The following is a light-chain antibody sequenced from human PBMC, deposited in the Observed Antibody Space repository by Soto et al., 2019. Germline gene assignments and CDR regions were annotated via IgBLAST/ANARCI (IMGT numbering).Light chain of an antibody. J-gene: IGKJ1*01. CDR1: QSVSNNY. CDR2: GAS. CDR3: QQYGSSGT. Sequence: VLTQSPGTLSLSPGERATLACRASQSVSNNYLAWYQQKPGQAPRLLIYGASNGATGIPDRFSGSGSGTDFTLTISRLEPEDFAVYYCQQYGSSGTFGQGTKVDI. V-gene: IGKV3-20*01.